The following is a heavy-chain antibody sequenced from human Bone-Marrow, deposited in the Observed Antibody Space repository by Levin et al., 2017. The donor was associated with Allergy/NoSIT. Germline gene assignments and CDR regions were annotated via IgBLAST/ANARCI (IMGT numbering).Heavy chain of an antibody. Sequence: GESLKISCAASGFTFSSFAMNWVRQAPGKGLEWVSAISSSGTNTYYADSVKGRFTISRDNSKNTLYLQMNSLRAEDTAVYFCAKGIYRSSSGVDYWGQGSLVTVSS. CDR1: GFTFSSFA. V-gene: IGHV3-23*01. CDR2: ISSSGTNT. CDR3: AKGIYRSSSGVDY. D-gene: IGHD6-6*01. J-gene: IGHJ4*02.